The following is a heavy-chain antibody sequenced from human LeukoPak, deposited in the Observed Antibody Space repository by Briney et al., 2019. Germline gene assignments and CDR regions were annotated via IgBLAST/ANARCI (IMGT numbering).Heavy chain of an antibody. Sequence: PSETLSLTCTVSGGSISSYYWSWIRQPPGKGLEWIGYIYDSGSTNYNPSLKSRVTISVDTSKNQFSLKLSSVTAADTAVFYCVSLTTADAFDIWGQGRMVTVSS. CDR1: GGSISSYY. CDR3: VSLTTADAFDI. J-gene: IGHJ3*02. D-gene: IGHD3-22*01. V-gene: IGHV4-59*01. CDR2: IYDSGST.